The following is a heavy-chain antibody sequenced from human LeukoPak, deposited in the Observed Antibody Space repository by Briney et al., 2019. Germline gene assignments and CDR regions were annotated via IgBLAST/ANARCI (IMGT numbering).Heavy chain of an antibody. CDR1: GFTFSTNW. CDR3: AKGAEEGVVITSVYYYYMDV. CDR2: IKEDGSEK. J-gene: IGHJ6*03. Sequence: PGGSLRLSCAASGFTFSTNWMSWVRQAPGKGLEWVANIKEDGSEKYYVDSVKGRFTISRDNAKNSLYLQMNSLRAEDTAVYYCAKGAEEGVVITSVYYYYMDVWGKGTTVTISS. V-gene: IGHV3-7*01. D-gene: IGHD3-22*01.